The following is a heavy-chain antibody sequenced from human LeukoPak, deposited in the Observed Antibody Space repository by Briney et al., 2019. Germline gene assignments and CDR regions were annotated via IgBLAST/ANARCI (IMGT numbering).Heavy chain of an antibody. CDR2: ISSNSRYI. J-gene: IGHJ4*02. CDR1: GFTFSSYN. V-gene: IGHV3-21*06. CDR3: ARVAEAAAFDS. Sequence: SGGSLRLSCAASGFTFSSYNMNWVRQAPGKGLEWVSSISSNSRYIYNADSMRGRFTISRDNAKNSLYLQMNSLKPEDTAVYYCARVAEAAAFDSWGQGTLVTVSS. D-gene: IGHD6-13*01.